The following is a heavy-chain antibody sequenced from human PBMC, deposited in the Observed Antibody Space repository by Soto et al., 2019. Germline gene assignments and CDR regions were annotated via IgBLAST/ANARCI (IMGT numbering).Heavy chain of an antibody. J-gene: IGHJ4*02. CDR2: INPGNVNT. Sequence: ASVKVSCKASGCIFTSYSLHWVRQAPGQGLEWMGWINPGNVNTKYSQKFQGRVTITRDTSANTAYMELSSLTSEDTAVYYCARHPPLTGDALDYWGQGTLVTVSS. D-gene: IGHD7-27*01. CDR1: GCIFTSYS. V-gene: IGHV1-3*01. CDR3: ARHPPLTGDALDY.